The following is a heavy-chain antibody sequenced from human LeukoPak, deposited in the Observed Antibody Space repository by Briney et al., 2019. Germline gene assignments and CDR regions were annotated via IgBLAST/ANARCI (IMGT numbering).Heavy chain of an antibody. Sequence: GGSLRLSCAASGFTFSSYWMSWVRQAPGKGLEWVANIKQDGSEKYYVDSVKGRFTISRDNAKNSLYPQMNSLRAEDTAVYYCASKSNKLGFDYWGQGTLVTVSS. D-gene: IGHD7-27*01. CDR2: IKQDGSEK. CDR1: GFTFSSYW. J-gene: IGHJ4*02. CDR3: ASKSNKLGFDY. V-gene: IGHV3-7*01.